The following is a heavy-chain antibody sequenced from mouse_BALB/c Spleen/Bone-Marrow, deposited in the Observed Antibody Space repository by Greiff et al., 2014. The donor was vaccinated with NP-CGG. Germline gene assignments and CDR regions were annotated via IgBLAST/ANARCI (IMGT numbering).Heavy chain of an antibody. CDR1: GFNIKDTY. D-gene: IGHD2-4*01. J-gene: IGHJ3*01. CDR2: IDPANGNT. V-gene: IGHV14-3*02. CDR3: ARRGLYYDYDAWFAY. Sequence: VQLQQSGAELVKPGASVKLSCTASGFNIKDTYMHWVKQRPEQGLEWIGRIDPANGNTKYDPKFQGKATITADTSSNTAYLQLSSLTSEDTAVYYCARRGLYYDYDAWFAYWGQGTLVPVSA.